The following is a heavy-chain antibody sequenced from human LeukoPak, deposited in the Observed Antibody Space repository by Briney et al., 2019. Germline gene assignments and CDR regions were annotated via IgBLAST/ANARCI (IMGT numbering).Heavy chain of an antibody. Sequence: ASVKVSCKASGYTFTSYGISWVRRAPGQGLEWMGWISAYNGNTNYAQKLQGRVTMTTDTSTSTAYMDLRSLRSDDTAVYYCARDRHRRHYYDSSLHPPLDYWGQGTLVTVSS. CDR1: GYTFTSYG. V-gene: IGHV1-18*01. J-gene: IGHJ4*02. D-gene: IGHD3-22*01. CDR3: ARDRHRRHYYDSSLHPPLDY. CDR2: ISAYNGNT.